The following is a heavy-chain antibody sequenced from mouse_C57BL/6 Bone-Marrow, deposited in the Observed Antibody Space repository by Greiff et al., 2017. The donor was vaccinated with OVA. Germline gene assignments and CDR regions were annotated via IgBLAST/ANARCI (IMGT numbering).Heavy chain of an antibody. CDR3: ARCRDYGSSYCYYAMDY. V-gene: IGHV1-81*01. Sequence: QVQLQQSGAELARPGASVKLSCKASGYTFTSYGISWVKQRTGQGLEWIGEIYPRSGNTYYNEKFKGKATLTADKSSSTAYMELRSLTSEDSAVYFCARCRDYGSSYCYYAMDYWGQGTSVTVSS. CDR1: GYTFTSYG. D-gene: IGHD1-1*01. J-gene: IGHJ4*01. CDR2: IYPRSGNT.